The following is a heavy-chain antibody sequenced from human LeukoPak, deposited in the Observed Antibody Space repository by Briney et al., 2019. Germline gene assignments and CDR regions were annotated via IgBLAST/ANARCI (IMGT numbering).Heavy chain of an antibody. Sequence: GGSLRLSCGASGFTFSSYAMSWVRQAPGKGLEWVSGISGSGTSAYYADSVKGRFTISRDNSKNTLYLQMNSLRAEHTALYYCARELRIAVAATKDYWGQGTLVTVSS. V-gene: IGHV3-23*01. CDR3: ARELRIAVAATKDY. J-gene: IGHJ4*02. D-gene: IGHD6-19*01. CDR2: ISGSGTSA. CDR1: GFTFSSYA.